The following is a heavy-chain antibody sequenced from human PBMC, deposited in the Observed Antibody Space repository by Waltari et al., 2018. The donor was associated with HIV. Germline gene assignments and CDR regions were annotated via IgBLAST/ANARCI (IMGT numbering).Heavy chain of an antibody. D-gene: IGHD3-3*01. CDR1: GGSISSSSYY. CDR2: YYYSELT. V-gene: IGHV4-39*07. J-gene: IGHJ5*02. CDR3: ARGDELYFDFWSGYVFDP. Sequence: QLQLQESGPGLVKPSETLSLTCTVSGGSISSSSYYWGWIRQPPGKGLEWVGSYYYSELTYYSPSLKSRVTISIDTSKNQFSLKLSSVTAADTAIYFCARGDELYFDFWSGYVFDPWGQGTLVTVSS.